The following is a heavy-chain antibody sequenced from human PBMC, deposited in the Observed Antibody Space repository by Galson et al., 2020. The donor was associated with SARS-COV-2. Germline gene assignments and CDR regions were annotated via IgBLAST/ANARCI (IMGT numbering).Heavy chain of an antibody. Sequence: SETLSLTCAISGDSVSSNSAAWNWIRQSPSRGLEWLGRTYYRSKWYNDYALSVKSRITINPDSSKNQFSLQLNSVTPEDTAVYYCARSWDPFSSRISFAYWAQGPLVTVSS. CDR3: ARSWDPFSSRISFAY. V-gene: IGHV6-1*01. CDR1: GDSVSSNSAA. J-gene: IGHJ4*02. D-gene: IGHD1-26*01. CDR2: TYYRSKWYN.